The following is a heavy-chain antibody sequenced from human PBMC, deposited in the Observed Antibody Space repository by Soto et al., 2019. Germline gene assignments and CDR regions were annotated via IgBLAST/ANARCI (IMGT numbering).Heavy chain of an antibody. CDR2: INPNSGGT. V-gene: IGHV1-2*04. CDR3: ARVGFRSSWYYFDY. J-gene: IGHJ4*02. Sequence: ASVEVSWKASGYTFTVYYIHWVRQAPGQGLEWMGWINPNSGGTKYAQKFQGWVTMTSDTSISTAYMELMSLRSDDTAVYYCARVGFRSSWYYFDYWGQGTLVTVSS. D-gene: IGHD6-13*01. CDR1: GYTFTVYY.